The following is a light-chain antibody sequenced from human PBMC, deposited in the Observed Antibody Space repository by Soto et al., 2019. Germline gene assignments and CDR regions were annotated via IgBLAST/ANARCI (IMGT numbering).Light chain of an antibody. CDR3: QQRSNWPWT. J-gene: IGKJ1*01. Sequence: ILLAPSPWTLSLSPGERATPPRRASQSVSSSYLAWYQQRPGQAPKFLIYDASTRATGIPARFSGSGSGTDFTLTISSLEPEDFATYYCQQRSNWPWTFGQGTKVDI. CDR1: QSVSSSY. CDR2: DAS. V-gene: IGKV3D-20*02.